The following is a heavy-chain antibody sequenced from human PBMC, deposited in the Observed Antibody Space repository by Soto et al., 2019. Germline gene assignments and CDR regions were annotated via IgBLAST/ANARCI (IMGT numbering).Heavy chain of an antibody. D-gene: IGHD5-12*01. Sequence: QVQLVQSGAEVKKPGSSVKVSCKASGGTFSSYAISWVRQAPGQGLEWMGGIIPIFGTANYAQKFQGRVTXXAXELXSTAYMELSSLRSEDTAVYYCARAGGYDYRYGMDVWGQGTTVTVSS. CDR1: GGTFSSYA. CDR2: IIPIFGTA. CDR3: ARAGGYDYRYGMDV. V-gene: IGHV1-69*12. J-gene: IGHJ6*02.